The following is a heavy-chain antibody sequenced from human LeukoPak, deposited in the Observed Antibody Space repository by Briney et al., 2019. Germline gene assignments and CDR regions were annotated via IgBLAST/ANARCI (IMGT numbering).Heavy chain of an antibody. Sequence: GSLRLSCSASGFTVSSDYMSWVRQAPGKGLEWIGEINHSGSTNYNPSLKSRVTISVDTSKNQFSLKLSSVTAADTAVYYCARGWSGYCTNGVCYVFDYWGRGTLVTVSS. CDR3: ARGWSGYCTNGVCYVFDY. J-gene: IGHJ4*02. D-gene: IGHD2-8*01. V-gene: IGHV4-34*01. CDR2: INHSGST. CDR1: GFTVSSDY.